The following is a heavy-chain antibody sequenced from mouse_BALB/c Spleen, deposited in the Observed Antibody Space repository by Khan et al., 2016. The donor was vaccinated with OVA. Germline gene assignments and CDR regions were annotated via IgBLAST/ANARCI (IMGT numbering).Heavy chain of an antibody. CDR1: GYTFTSYW. D-gene: IGHD2-1*01. CDR3: KIGNYPYYDMDY. V-gene: IGHV1S81*02. J-gene: IGHJ4*01. CDR2: INPNNGGS. Sequence: QVQLQQPGAEVVKPGASVKLSCKASGYTFTSYWMHWLKLRPGQGFEWIGEINPNNGGSNYNEKFKRKATLTVDKSSSTAHMQLSSLTSEDSAVYYCKIGNYPYYDMDYWGQGTSVTVSS.